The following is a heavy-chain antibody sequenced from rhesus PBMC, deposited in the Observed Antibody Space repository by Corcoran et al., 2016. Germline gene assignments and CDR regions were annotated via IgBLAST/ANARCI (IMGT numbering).Heavy chain of an antibody. CDR1: GGSISRHW. CDR3: ARRSIVRGLDS. Sequence: QLQLQESGPGLVKPSETLSLTCAVSGGSISRHWWSCIRQPPGKGLEWIGRISGSGGSTSYNPSLNSRVTISTYTSKNHLSLKLISVTAADTAVYYCARRSIVRGLDSWGQGVVVTVSS. CDR2: ISGSGGST. J-gene: IGHJ6*01. D-gene: IGHD1-44*01. V-gene: IGHV4-173*01.